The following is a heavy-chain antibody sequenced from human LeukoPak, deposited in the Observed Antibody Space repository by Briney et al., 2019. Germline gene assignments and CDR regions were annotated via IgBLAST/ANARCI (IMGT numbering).Heavy chain of an antibody. CDR2: IYYSGST. Sequence: SETLCLTCTVSGGSISSYYWSWIRQPPGKGLEWIGYIYYSGSTNYNPSLKSRVTISVDTSKNQFSLKLSSVTAADTAVYYCARDSGYDAFDIWGQGTMVAVSS. D-gene: IGHD5-12*01. V-gene: IGHV4-59*01. CDR3: ARDSGYDAFDI. CDR1: GGSISSYY. J-gene: IGHJ3*02.